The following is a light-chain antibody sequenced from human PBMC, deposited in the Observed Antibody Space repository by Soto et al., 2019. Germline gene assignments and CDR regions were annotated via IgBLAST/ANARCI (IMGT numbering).Light chain of an antibody. Sequence: DIQMTQSPSTLSASVGDRFTISCRASQSISTWLAWYQQKPGKAPKILIYKASSLESGVPSRFSGSGSGTEFTLTISSLQPDDFASYYCQQYNSYRSFGQGTKVDI. V-gene: IGKV1-5*03. J-gene: IGKJ1*01. CDR3: QQYNSYRS. CDR1: QSISTW. CDR2: KAS.